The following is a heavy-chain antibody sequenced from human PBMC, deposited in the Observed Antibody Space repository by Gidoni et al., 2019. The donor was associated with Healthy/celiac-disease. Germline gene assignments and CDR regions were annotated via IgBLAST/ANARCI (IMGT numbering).Heavy chain of an antibody. CDR3: ARDWDSSGYHPYSYGMDV. CDR2: ISSSSSYI. J-gene: IGHJ6*02. Sequence: EVQLVESGGGLVKPGGSLRLSCAASVFTFISSCRNWVRQAPGKGLEWVASISSSSSYIYYADSVKGRFNISRDNDKNSLYLQMNSLRAEDTAVYYCARDWDSSGYHPYSYGMDVWGQGTTVTVSS. CDR1: VFTFISSC. D-gene: IGHD3-22*01. V-gene: IGHV3-21*01.